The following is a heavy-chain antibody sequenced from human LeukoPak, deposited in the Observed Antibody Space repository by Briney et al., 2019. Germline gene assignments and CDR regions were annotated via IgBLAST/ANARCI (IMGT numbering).Heavy chain of an antibody. CDR1: GFTFSSYS. V-gene: IGHV3-21*01. J-gene: IGHJ6*02. CDR2: ISSSSSYI. Sequence: GGSPRLSCAASGFTFSSYSMNWVRQAPGKGLEWVSSISSSSSYIHYADSVKGRFTISRDNAKNSLYLQMNSLRAEDTAVYYCARDKRVGMDVWGQGTTVTVSS. CDR3: ARDKRVGMDV.